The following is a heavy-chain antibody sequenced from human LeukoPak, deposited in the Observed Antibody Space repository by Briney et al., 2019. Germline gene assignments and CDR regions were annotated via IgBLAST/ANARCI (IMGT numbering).Heavy chain of an antibody. CDR2: MNPDSGNI. Sequence: ASVKVSCKASGYTFSKYDINWVRQATGQGLEWMGWMNPDSGNIGYAQKFQGRVTMTRDTSTSTVYMELSSLRSEDTAVYYCAREGEGYCSSTSCPPSDYWGQGTLVTVSS. D-gene: IGHD2-2*01. CDR1: GYTFSKYD. J-gene: IGHJ4*02. V-gene: IGHV1-8*01. CDR3: AREGEGYCSSTSCPPSDY.